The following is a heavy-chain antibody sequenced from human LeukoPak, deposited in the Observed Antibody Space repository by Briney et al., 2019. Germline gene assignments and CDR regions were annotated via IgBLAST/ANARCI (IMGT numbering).Heavy chain of an antibody. D-gene: IGHD6-13*01. J-gene: IGHJ2*01. Sequence: SETLSLTCTVSGGSISSYYWSWIRQPPGKGLEWIGYIYYSGSTNYNPSLKSRVTISVDTSKNQFSLKLSSVTAADTAVYYCARDRTKGQNPDRQDSSSLGYFDLWGRGTLVTVSS. CDR1: GGSISSYY. CDR3: ARDRTKGQNPDRQDSSSLGYFDL. V-gene: IGHV4-59*12. CDR2: IYYSGST.